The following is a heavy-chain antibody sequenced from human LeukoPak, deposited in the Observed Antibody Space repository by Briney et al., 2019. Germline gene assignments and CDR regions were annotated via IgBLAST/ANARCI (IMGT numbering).Heavy chain of an antibody. D-gene: IGHD4-17*01. J-gene: IGHJ4*02. Sequence: AGGSLRLSCAASGFTFSSYGMHWVSQAPGKGLEWVAVIWYDGSNKYYADSVKGRFTISRDNSKNTLYLQMNSLRAEDTAVYYCARDRSPYGDYEGALDYWGQGTLVTVSS. CDR1: GFTFSSYG. CDR2: IWYDGSNK. CDR3: ARDRSPYGDYEGALDY. V-gene: IGHV3-33*01.